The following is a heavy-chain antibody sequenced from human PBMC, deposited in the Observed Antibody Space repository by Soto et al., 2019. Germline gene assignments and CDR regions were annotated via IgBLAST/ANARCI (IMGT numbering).Heavy chain of an antibody. V-gene: IGHV4-30-2*01. CDR2: IYHSGST. CDR3: ASSHAGAHITAAVH. Sequence: QLQLQESGSGLVKPSQTLSLTCAVSGGSISSGGYSWSWIRQPPGKGLEWIGYIYHSGSTYYNPSLKSRVTTSVDRSKNQFSLKPSSVTAADTAVYYCASSHAGAHITAAVHWGQGTLVTVSS. J-gene: IGHJ4*02. CDR1: GGSISSGGYS. D-gene: IGHD6-13*01.